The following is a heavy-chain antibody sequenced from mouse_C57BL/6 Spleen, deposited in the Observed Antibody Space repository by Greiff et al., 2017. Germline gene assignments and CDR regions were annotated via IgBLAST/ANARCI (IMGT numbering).Heavy chain of an antibody. CDR1: GFSFNTYA. J-gene: IGHJ4*01. Sequence: EVQGVESGGGLVQPKGSLKLSCAASGFSFNTYAMNWVRQAPGKGLEWVARIRSKSNNYATYYADSVKDRFTISRDDSESMLYLQMNNLKTEDTAMYYCVRYSNYESAMDYWGQGTSVTVSS. V-gene: IGHV10-1*01. D-gene: IGHD2-5*01. CDR2: IRSKSNNYAT. CDR3: VRYSNYESAMDY.